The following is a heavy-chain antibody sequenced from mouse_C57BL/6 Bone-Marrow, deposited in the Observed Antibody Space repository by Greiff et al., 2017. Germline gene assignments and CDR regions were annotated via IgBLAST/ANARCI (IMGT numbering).Heavy chain of an antibody. J-gene: IGHJ1*03. CDR1: GYAFSSSW. V-gene: IGHV1-82*01. CDR2: IYPGDGDT. Sequence: VQLQQSGPELVKPGASVKISCKASGYAFSSSWMNWVKQRPGKGLEWIGRIYPGDGDTNYNGKFKGKATLTADKSSSTAYMQLSSLTSEDSAVYFCASRYYGTPWYFDVWGTGTTVTVSS. CDR3: ASRYYGTPWYFDV. D-gene: IGHD1-1*01.